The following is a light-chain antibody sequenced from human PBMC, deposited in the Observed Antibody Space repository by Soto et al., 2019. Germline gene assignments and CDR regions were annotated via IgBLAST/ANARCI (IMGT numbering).Light chain of an antibody. Sequence: DIQMTQSPSTLSGSVGGRVTITCRPSQTISSWLAWYQQKPGKAPKLLIYKASTLKSGVPSRFSGSGSGTEFTLTISSLQPDDFATYYCQHYNSYSEAFGQGTKVDIK. CDR3: QHYNSYSEA. CDR2: KAS. V-gene: IGKV1-5*03. CDR1: QTISSW. J-gene: IGKJ1*01.